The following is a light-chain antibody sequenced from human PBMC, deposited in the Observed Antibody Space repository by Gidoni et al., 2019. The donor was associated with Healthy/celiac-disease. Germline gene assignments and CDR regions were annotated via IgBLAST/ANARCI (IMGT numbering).Light chain of an antibody. CDR1: QSVLYSSNNKNY. V-gene: IGKV4-1*01. J-gene: IGKJ1*01. CDR2: WAS. Sequence: DIVMTQSQDSLAVSLGERATINCKSSQSVLYSSNNKNYLAWYQQKPGQPPKLLISWASTRESGVPDRFSGSGSGTDFTLTISSLQAEDVAVYYCQQYYSTHWTFGQGTKVEIK. CDR3: QQYYSTHWT.